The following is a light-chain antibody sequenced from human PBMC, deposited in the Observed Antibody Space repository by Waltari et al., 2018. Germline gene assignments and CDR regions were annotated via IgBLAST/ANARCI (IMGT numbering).Light chain of an antibody. V-gene: IGLV2-23*02. Sequence: QSALTQPASVSVSPGQSITLSCTGTSSDVGSYNLVSWSQQHPGKAPKLMIYEVSKRPSGVSNRFSGSKSGNTASLTISGLQAEDEADYYCCSYAGSSTFVVFGGGTKLTVL. CDR1: SSDVGSYNL. CDR2: EVS. CDR3: CSYAGSSTFVV. J-gene: IGLJ2*01.